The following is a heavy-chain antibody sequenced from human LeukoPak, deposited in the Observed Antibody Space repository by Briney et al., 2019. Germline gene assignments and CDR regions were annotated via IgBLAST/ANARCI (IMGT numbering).Heavy chain of an antibody. CDR3: ARYYHDYTGYMHYGMDV. CDR2: ITSYI. J-gene: IGHJ6*02. V-gene: IGHV3-69-1*01. CDR1: GLIFSKYN. Sequence: GGSPRLSCAGSGLIFSKYNMNWVRQAPGEGLKWSSSITSYISYADSVRGQFTISRDNAKNSVYLQMNSLKAEDTGVYYCARYYHDYTGYMHYGMDVWGQGTTVTVSS. D-gene: IGHD3-9*01.